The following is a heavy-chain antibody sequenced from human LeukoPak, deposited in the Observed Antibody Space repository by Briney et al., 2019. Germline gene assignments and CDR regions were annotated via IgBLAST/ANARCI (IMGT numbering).Heavy chain of an antibody. D-gene: IGHD5-18*01. Sequence: SETLSLTCAVYGGSFSGYYWSWIRQPSGKGLEWIGEINHSGSTNYNPSLKSRVTISVDTSKNQFSLELSSVTAADTAVYYRARGRYSYGPDYWGQGTLVTVSS. CDR1: GGSFSGYY. CDR2: INHSGST. CDR3: ARGRYSYGPDY. V-gene: IGHV4-34*01. J-gene: IGHJ4*02.